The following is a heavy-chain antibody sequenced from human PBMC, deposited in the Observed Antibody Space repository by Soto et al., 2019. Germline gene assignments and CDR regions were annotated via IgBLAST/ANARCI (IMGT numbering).Heavy chain of an antibody. D-gene: IGHD2-15*01. CDR3: ARRYGGTFDY. J-gene: IGHJ4*02. Sequence: SETLSLTCTVSGGSLSPYFWNWIRQPPGEGLEWVGYISYSGIISYNPSLRSRITLSVETSKNQFSLKLSSVTAADTAVYYCARRYGGTFDYWGQGTLVTVSS. CDR2: ISYSGII. V-gene: IGHV4-59*08. CDR1: GGSLSPYF.